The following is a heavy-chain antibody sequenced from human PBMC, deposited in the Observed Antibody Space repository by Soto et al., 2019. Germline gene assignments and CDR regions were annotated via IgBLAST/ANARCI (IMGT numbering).Heavy chain of an antibody. CDR3: ATGRSTVTRSGFDP. Sequence: SETLSLTCAVYGGSFSGYYWSWIRQPPGKGLEWIGEINHSGSTNYNPSLKSRVTISVDTSKNQFSLKLSSVTAADTAVYYCATGRSTVTRSGFDPWGQGTLVTVSS. J-gene: IGHJ5*02. CDR1: GGSFSGYY. V-gene: IGHV4-34*01. D-gene: IGHD4-17*01. CDR2: INHSGST.